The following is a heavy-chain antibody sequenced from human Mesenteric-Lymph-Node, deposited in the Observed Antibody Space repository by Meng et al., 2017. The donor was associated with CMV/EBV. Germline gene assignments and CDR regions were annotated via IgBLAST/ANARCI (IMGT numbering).Heavy chain of an antibody. CDR1: GGSISSSSYY. V-gene: IGHV4-61*05. D-gene: IGHD1-26*01. CDR2: IYYSGST. CDR3: ARGVGAGL. Sequence: SETLSLTCTVSGGSISSSSYYWGWIRQPPGKGLEWIGYIYYSGSTTYNPSLKSRVTISVDTSKNQFSLRLTSVTAADTAVYYCARGVGAGLWGQGTLVTVSS. J-gene: IGHJ4*02.